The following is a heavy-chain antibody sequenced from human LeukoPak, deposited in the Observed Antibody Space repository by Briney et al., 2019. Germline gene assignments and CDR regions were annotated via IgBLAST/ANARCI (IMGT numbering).Heavy chain of an antibody. V-gene: IGHV1-2*02. CDR3: ARDDSSSWYVVIPDWFDP. D-gene: IGHD6-13*01. Sequence: ASVKVSCKASGYTFTGYYLHWVRQAPGQGLEWMGWINSNSGGTNYAQKFQGRVTMTRDTSITTAYMELSRLRSDDTAVYYCARDDSSSWYVVIPDWFDPWGQGTLVTVSS. CDR1: GYTFTGYY. CDR2: INSNSGGT. J-gene: IGHJ5*02.